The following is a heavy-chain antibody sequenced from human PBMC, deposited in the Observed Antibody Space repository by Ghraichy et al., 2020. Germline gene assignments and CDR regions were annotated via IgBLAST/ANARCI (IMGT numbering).Heavy chain of an antibody. D-gene: IGHD3-10*01. J-gene: IGHJ4*02. CDR2: IYNSGTT. V-gene: IGHV4-61*03. CDR3: ATSLRLTMLQGVSPPFHFDN. Sequence: SQTLSLTCTVSGGSVSSGTYYWSWIRQSPGKGLEWIGHIYNSGTTNYNPSLKSRVTISVDTSKTHFSLKVTSVTAADTAVYFCATSLRLTMLQGVSPPFHFDNWGQGTLVTVSS. CDR1: GGSVSSGTYY.